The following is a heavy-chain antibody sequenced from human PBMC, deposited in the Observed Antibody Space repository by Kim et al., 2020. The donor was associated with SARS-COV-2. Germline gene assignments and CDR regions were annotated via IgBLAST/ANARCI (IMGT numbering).Heavy chain of an antibody. J-gene: IGHJ6*02. CDR2: INTNTGNP. CDR1: GYTFTSYA. CDR3: ARASSVTMVEVVTIGYYGMDV. Sequence: ASVKVSCKASGYTFTSYAMNWVRQAPGQGLEWMGWINTNTGNPTYAQGFTGRFVFSLDTAVSTAYMQISSLKAADSAVYYCARASSVTMVEVVTIGYYGMDVWGQGTTVTVSS. D-gene: IGHD3-22*01. V-gene: IGHV7-4-1*02.